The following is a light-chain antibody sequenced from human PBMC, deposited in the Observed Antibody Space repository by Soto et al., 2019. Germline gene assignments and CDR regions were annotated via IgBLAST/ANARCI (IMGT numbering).Light chain of an antibody. CDR2: GAS. CDR3: QQYNNWPLT. J-gene: IGKJ1*01. V-gene: IGKV3D-15*01. Sequence: DIVMTQSPATLSVSPGERATLSCRASQSLGSNLAWYQQKPGQAPRLLIYGASTRATGFPARFSGSGSGTEFTLTISSLQSEDFAVYYCQQYNNWPLTFGQGSKVDIK. CDR1: QSLGSN.